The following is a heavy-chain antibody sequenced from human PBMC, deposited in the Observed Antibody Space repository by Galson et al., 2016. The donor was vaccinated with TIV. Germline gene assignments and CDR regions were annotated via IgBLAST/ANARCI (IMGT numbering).Heavy chain of an antibody. CDR2: VAYDGNNI. D-gene: IGHD1-14*01. CDR1: GFMFSYYS. V-gene: IGHV3-30*18. CDR3: AKDPEQWRDRSFYFDY. J-gene: IGHJ4*02. Sequence: SLRLSCAGSGFMFSYYSMHWVRQAPGKGLEWVAVVAYDGNNIYYSESAKGRFTISRDNSRNTLYLQMSSLRREDTAVYYCAKDPEQWRDRSFYFDYWGQGALVTVSS.